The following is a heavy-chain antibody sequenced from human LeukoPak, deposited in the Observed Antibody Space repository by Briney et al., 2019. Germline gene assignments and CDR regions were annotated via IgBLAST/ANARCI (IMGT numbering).Heavy chain of an antibody. CDR3: ARGGELAFDY. D-gene: IGHD1-26*01. CDR2: IYYSGST. Sequence: SETLSLTCTVSGGSISSYYWSRIRQPPGKGLEWIGYIYYSGSTNYNPSLKSRVTISVDTSKNQFSLKLSSVTAADTAVYYCARGGELAFDYWGQGTLVTVSS. CDR1: GGSISSYY. V-gene: IGHV4-59*08. J-gene: IGHJ4*02.